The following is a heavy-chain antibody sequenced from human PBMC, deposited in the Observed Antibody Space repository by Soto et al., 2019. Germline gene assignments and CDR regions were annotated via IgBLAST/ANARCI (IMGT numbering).Heavy chain of an antibody. Sequence: PSETPSPPRSFPYDSLHSEKYYLGWIRPPPGKGLEWIGSIYYRGNAYYNPSLQTRVTISLDKSKSQFSLKLNSVTAADTAVYYCGRLEGLATISYYFDYWGQGALVTVSS. CDR1: YDSLHSEKYY. D-gene: IGHD3-9*01. CDR3: GRLEGLATISYYFDY. CDR2: IYYRGNA. J-gene: IGHJ4*02. V-gene: IGHV4-39*01.